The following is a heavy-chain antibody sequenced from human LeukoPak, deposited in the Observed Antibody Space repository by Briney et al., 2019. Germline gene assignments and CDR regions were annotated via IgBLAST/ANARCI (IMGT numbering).Heavy chain of an antibody. Sequence: SVKVSCKTSGGTFLNYAISWVRQAPGQGLEWMGRIIPILGIANYAQKFQGRVTITADESTSTAYMELSSLRSEDTAVYYCARMMATIAWGQGTLVTVSS. J-gene: IGHJ5*02. V-gene: IGHV1-69*04. CDR2: IIPILGIA. CDR1: GGTFLNYA. D-gene: IGHD5-24*01. CDR3: ARMMATIA.